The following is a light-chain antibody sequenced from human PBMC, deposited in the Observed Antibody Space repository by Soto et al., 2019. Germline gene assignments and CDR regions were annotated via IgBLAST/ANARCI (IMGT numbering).Light chain of an antibody. J-gene: IGLJ1*01. CDR1: SSDVGGYNY. Sequence: QSALTQPASVSGSPGQSITISCTGTSSDVGGYNYVSWYQQHPGKAPKLMIYEVSNRPSGVSNRFSGSKSGSTASLTTSGLQAEDEADYYCISYTSSSTLVFGTGTKLTVL. V-gene: IGLV2-14*01. CDR2: EVS. CDR3: ISYTSSSTLV.